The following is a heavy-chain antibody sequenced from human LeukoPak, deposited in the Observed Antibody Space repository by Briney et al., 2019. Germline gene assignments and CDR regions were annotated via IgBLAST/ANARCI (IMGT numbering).Heavy chain of an antibody. V-gene: IGHV3-23*01. D-gene: IGHD2-15*01. Sequence: PGGSLRLSCAASGFTFSSYAMSRVRQAPGKGLEWVSAISGSGGSTYYADSVKGRFTISRDNSKNTLYLQMNSLRAEDTAVYYCAKAGICSGGSCYPLVPDYWGQGTLVTVSS. CDR3: AKAGICSGGSCYPLVPDY. J-gene: IGHJ4*02. CDR2: ISGSGGST. CDR1: GFTFSSYA.